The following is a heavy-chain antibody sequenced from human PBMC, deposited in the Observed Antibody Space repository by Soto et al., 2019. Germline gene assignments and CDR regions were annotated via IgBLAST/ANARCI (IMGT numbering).Heavy chain of an antibody. J-gene: IGHJ3*02. V-gene: IGHV1-2*04. CDR1: GYTFTSYY. CDR2: INPNSGGT. Sequence: ASVKVSCKASGYTFTSYYMHWVRQAPGQGLEWMGWINPNSGGTNYAQKFQGWVTMTRDTSISTAYMELSRLRSDDTAVYYCARGGAYSSGWYHDAFDIWGQGTMVTVSS. D-gene: IGHD6-19*01. CDR3: ARGGAYSSGWYHDAFDI.